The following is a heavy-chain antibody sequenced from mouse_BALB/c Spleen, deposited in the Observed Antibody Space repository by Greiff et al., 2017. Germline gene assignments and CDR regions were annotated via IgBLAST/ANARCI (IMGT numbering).Heavy chain of an antibody. CDR1: GYSITSDYA. D-gene: IGHD3-3*01. J-gene: IGHJ2*01. Sequence: DVKLVESGPGLVKPSQSLSLTCTVTGYSITSDYAWNWIRQFPGNKLEWMGYISYSGSTSYNPSLKSRISITRDTSKNQFFLQLNSVTTEDTATYYCARRDGDYWGQGTTLTVSS. V-gene: IGHV3-2*02. CDR3: ARRDGDY. CDR2: ISYSGST.